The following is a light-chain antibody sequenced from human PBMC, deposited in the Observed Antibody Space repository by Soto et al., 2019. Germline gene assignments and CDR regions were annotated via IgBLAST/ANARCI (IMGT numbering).Light chain of an antibody. V-gene: IGKV1-39*01. Sequence: DIQMTQSPTSLSASVGDRVAITCRASQSISSNLNWYQQKPGKAPKLLIYAASSLQSGVPSRFSGSGSGTDFTLTISSLQPEDFATYSCQQSYSTPRTFGPGTKVDIK. CDR3: QQSYSTPRT. J-gene: IGKJ3*01. CDR2: AAS. CDR1: QSISSN.